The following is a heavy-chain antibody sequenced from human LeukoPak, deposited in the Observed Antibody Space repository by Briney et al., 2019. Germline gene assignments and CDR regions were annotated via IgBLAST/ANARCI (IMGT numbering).Heavy chain of an antibody. V-gene: IGHV4-59*01. D-gene: IGHD6-19*01. CDR2: IYYSGST. CDR3: ARDVSGCFDY. Sequence: SETLSLTCTVSGGSISSYYWSWIRQPPGKGLEWIGYIYYSGSTNYNPSLKSRVTISVDTSKNQFSLKLSSVTAADTAVYYCARDVSGCFDYWGQGTLVTVSS. J-gene: IGHJ4*02. CDR1: GGSISSYY.